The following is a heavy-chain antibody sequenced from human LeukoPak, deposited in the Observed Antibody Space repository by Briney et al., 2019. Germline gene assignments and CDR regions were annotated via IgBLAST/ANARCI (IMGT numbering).Heavy chain of an antibody. CDR3: AKVDYYDSSGYYSIDHYYYGMDV. J-gene: IGHJ6*02. Sequence: GGSLRLSCAASGFTFSSYAMSWVRQAPGKGLEWVSAISGSDGSTYYADSVKGRFTISRDNSKNTLYLQMNSLRAEDTAVYYCAKVDYYDSSGYYSIDHYYYGMDVWGQGTTVTVSS. CDR2: ISGSDGST. D-gene: IGHD3-22*01. CDR1: GFTFSSYA. V-gene: IGHV3-23*01.